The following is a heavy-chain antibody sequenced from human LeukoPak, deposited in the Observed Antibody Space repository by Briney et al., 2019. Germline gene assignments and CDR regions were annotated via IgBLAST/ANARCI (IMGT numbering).Heavy chain of an antibody. CDR2: IFYSGST. CDR1: GDSISSYY. D-gene: IGHD3-22*01. CDR3: ARANYDSSGYYRLDY. Sequence: PSETLSLTCTVSGDSISSYYWSWIRQPPGKGLEWIGYIFYSGSTNYNPSLKSRVTISVDTSKNQFSLKLNSVTAADTAVYYCARANYDSSGYYRLDYWGQGTLVTVSS. J-gene: IGHJ4*02. V-gene: IGHV4-59*12.